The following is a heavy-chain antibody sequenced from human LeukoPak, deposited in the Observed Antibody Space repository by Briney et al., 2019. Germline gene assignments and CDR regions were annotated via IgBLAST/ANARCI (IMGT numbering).Heavy chain of an antibody. V-gene: IGHV1-69*05. CDR1: GGTFSSYA. D-gene: IGHD6-13*01. J-gene: IGHJ5*02. CDR2: IIPIFGTA. CDR3: VGLFRRSSSWYARSGNWFDP. Sequence: SVKVSCKASGGTFSSYAISWVRQAPGQGLEWMGGIIPIFGTANYAQKFQGRVTITTDESTSTAYMELSSLRSEDTAVYYCVGLFRRSSSWYARSGNWFDPWGQGTLVTVSS.